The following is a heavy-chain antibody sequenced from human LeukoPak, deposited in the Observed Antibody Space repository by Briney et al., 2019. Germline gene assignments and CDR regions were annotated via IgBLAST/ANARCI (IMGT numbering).Heavy chain of an antibody. CDR3: ASHKGF. CDR1: GGSISNNY. J-gene: IGHJ4*02. Sequence: SEALSLTCTVSGGSISNNYWSWFRQPPGKGLEWIGYIYYSGSTNYNPSLKSRVTISVDTSKSQFSLKLSSVTAADTAVYYCASHKGFWGQGTLVTVSS. V-gene: IGHV4-59*01. CDR2: IYYSGST.